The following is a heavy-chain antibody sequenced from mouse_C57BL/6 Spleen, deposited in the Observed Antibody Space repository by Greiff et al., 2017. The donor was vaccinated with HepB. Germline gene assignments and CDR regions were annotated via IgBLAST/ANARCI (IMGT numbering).Heavy chain of an antibody. CDR2: SDPNCGGT. V-gene: IGHV1-72*01. Sequence: VQLQQPGAELVKPGASVKLSCKASGYTFTSYWMHWVKQRPGRGLEWIGRSDPNCGGTKYNEKFKSKATLTVDKPSSTAYMQLSSLTSEDSAVYYCARWGYYGSSYGYFDVWGTGTTVTVSS. D-gene: IGHD1-1*01. CDR3: ARWGYYGSSYGYFDV. CDR1: GYTFTSYW. J-gene: IGHJ1*03.